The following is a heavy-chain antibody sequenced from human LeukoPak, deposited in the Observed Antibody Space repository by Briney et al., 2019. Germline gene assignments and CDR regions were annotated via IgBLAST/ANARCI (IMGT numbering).Heavy chain of an antibody. J-gene: IGHJ4*02. D-gene: IGHD2-21*02. CDR2: IQYDGGKK. Sequence: PPGCLRLSCAASGFTFSSYGMHWVRQAPGKGLEWVAFIQYDGGKKYYADSVRGRFTISRDNSKNTLYLQMNSLRVEDTAVYYCAKDRVNWYSHFDLWGQGTLVTCSP. CDR1: GFTFSSYG. CDR3: AKDRVNWYSHFDL. V-gene: IGHV3-30*02.